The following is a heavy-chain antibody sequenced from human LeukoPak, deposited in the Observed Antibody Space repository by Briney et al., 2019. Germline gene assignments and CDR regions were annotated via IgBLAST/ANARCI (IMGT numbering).Heavy chain of an antibody. V-gene: IGHV3-66*02. Sequence: GVSLRLSCAASGFTVNSNYMSWVRQAPGKGLEWVSLIYTGGSTYYADSVRGRFTISRDNSKNTLYLQMNSLRPEDTAIYYCARGFGKAAADVFGGYTMDVWGQGTTVTVSS. J-gene: IGHJ6*02. CDR3: ARGFGKAAADVFGGYTMDV. CDR1: GFTVNSNY. D-gene: IGHD6-13*01. CDR2: IYTGGST.